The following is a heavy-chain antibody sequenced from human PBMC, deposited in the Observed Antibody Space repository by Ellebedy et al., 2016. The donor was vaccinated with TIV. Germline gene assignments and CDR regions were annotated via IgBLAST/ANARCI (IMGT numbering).Heavy chain of an antibody. V-gene: IGHV4-38-2*02. Sequence: MPSETLSLTCSVSNYSISSGYYWGWIRRPPGKGLEWIGSIYRSGYTYYNPSLKSRVTISVDTSSNQLSLKLGSVTAADTAVYFCARDGVRYDILAGQTRFDYWGQGNLVTVSS. CDR2: IYRSGYT. J-gene: IGHJ4*02. D-gene: IGHD3-9*01. CDR1: NYSISSGYY. CDR3: ARDGVRYDILAGQTRFDY.